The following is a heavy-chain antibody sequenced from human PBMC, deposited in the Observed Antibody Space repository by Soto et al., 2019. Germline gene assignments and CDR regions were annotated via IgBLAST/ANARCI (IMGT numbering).Heavy chain of an antibody. J-gene: IGHJ5*02. V-gene: IGHV1-18*01. D-gene: IGHD6-13*01. CDR1: GYTFTSYG. CDR2: ISAYNGNT. CDR3: AGAAACNPRNNWFEP. Sequence: ASVKVSCKASGYTFTSYGIRWVRQAPGQGLERMGWISAYNGNTNYAQKLQGRVTMTTDTSTSTDYMELRSLRSDDTAVYYCAGAAACNPRNNWFEPHRQGTLVTISS.